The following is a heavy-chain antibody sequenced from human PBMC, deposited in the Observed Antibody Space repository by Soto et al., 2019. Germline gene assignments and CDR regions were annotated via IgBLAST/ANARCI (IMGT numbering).Heavy chain of an antibody. CDR3: ARLGNSGYGDFDY. Sequence: GGSLRLSCATSGFTFKYFWTSWVRQAPGKGLEWVANIKQDGSEIYYADSVKGRFTISRDNARNSLDLQMISLRAEDTAVYYCARLGNSGYGDFDYWGQGILVTVSS. V-gene: IGHV3-7*01. CDR1: GFTFKYFW. D-gene: IGHD5-12*01. J-gene: IGHJ4*02. CDR2: IKQDGSEI.